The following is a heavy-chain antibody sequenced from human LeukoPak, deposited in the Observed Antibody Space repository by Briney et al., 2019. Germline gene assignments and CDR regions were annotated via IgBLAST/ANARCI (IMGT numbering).Heavy chain of an antibody. Sequence: SETLSLTCAVYGGSFSGYYWSWIRQPPGKGLEWIGEINHSGSTNYNPSLKSRVTISVDTSKNQFSLKLSSVTAADAAVYYCASWGIAAAGNDYWGQGTLVTVSS. D-gene: IGHD6-13*01. CDR1: GGSFSGYY. CDR2: INHSGST. V-gene: IGHV4-34*01. CDR3: ASWGIAAAGNDY. J-gene: IGHJ4*02.